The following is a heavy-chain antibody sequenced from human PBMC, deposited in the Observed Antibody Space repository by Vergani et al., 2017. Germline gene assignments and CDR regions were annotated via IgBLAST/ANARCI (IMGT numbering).Heavy chain of an antibody. CDR3: ARSLVSGKGGY. D-gene: IGHD6-19*01. Sequence: DVQLVDSGGDLVQPGGSLRLSCAASGFTFSSYSMNWVRQAPGKGLEWISYISTTSDTIYYADSVRGRFTISRDNAKNSLHLEMNSLRVEDTPVYFCARSLVSGKGGYWGQGTRVAGAS. CDR1: GFTFSSYS. CDR2: ISTTSDTI. V-gene: IGHV3-48*01. J-gene: IGHJ4*02.